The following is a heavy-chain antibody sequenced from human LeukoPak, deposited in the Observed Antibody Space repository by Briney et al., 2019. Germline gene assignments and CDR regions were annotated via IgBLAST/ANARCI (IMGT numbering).Heavy chain of an antibody. V-gene: IGHV3-21*01. Sequence: PGGSLRLSCAASGFTFDDYAMHWVRQAPGKGLEWVSSISHSSTYIYFADSVRGRFTISRDNAKNSLFLQMNSLRAEDTAVYYCARETDLIVVAGFDYWGQGTLVTVSS. CDR3: ARETDLIVVAGFDY. CDR2: ISHSSTYI. D-gene: IGHD6-19*01. CDR1: GFTFDDYA. J-gene: IGHJ4*02.